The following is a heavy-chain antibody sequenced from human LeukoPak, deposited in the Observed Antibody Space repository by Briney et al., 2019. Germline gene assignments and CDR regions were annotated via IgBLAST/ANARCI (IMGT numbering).Heavy chain of an antibody. Sequence: GGSLRLSCAASGFTFSSYGMHWVRQAPGKGLEWVAFIRYDGSNKYYADSVKGRFTISRDNSKNTLYLQMNSLKAEDTAVYYCARGGSYLSAFDIWGQGTMVTVSS. J-gene: IGHJ3*02. V-gene: IGHV3-30*02. CDR2: IRYDGSNK. CDR1: GFTFSSYG. D-gene: IGHD1-26*01. CDR3: ARGGSYLSAFDI.